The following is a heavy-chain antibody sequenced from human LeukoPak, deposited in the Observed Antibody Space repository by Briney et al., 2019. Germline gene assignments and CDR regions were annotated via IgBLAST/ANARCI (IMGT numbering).Heavy chain of an antibody. CDR1: GGSISSGGYY. D-gene: IGHD3-22*01. V-gene: IGHV4-31*03. CDR3: ASDYDSSGYDY. J-gene: IGHJ4*02. CDR2: IYYSGST. Sequence: SETLSLTCTVSGGSISSGGYYWSWIRQHPGKGLEWIGYIYYSGSTYYNPSLKSRVTMSVDTSKNQFSLKLSSVTAADTAVYYCASDYDSSGYDYWGQGTLVTVSS.